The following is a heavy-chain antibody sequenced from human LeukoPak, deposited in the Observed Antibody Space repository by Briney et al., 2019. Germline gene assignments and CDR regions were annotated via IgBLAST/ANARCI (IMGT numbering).Heavy chain of an antibody. V-gene: IGHV3-7*01. CDR2: IKQDGSEI. Sequence: GGSLRLSCAASGLTFSRYWMSCVRQAPGKGPEWVVNIKQDGSEIYYVDSMKGRFTISRDNAKNTLYLQVNNLRAEDTAVYYCARGPNSNWSGLDFWGQGTLLTVSS. D-gene: IGHD6-6*01. J-gene: IGHJ4*02. CDR1: GLTFSRYW. CDR3: ARGPNSNWSGLDF.